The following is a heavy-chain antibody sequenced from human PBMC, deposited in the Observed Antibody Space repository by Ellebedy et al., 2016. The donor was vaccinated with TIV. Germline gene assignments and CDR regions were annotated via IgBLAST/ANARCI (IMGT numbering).Heavy chain of an antibody. CDR1: GFTFSSYW. CDR3: VTDGSYGDYRSPTHAFEF. Sequence: GESLKISCAAPGFTFSSYWMSWVRQAPGKGPEWVANINQDGSEKYYVDSVKGRFTLSRDNAKNSLYLQMNGLGADDTAVYYCVTDGSYGDYRSPTHAFEFWGQGTMVTVSS. J-gene: IGHJ3*01. D-gene: IGHD4-17*01. CDR2: INQDGSEK. V-gene: IGHV3-7*01.